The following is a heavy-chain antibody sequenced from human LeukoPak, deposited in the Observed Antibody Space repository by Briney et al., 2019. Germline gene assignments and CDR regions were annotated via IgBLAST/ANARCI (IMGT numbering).Heavy chain of an antibody. J-gene: IGHJ4*02. CDR3: ARDPRRYYDSSGYLGH. CDR1: GFTFSSYS. D-gene: IGHD3-22*01. V-gene: IGHV3-21*01. Sequence: PGGSLRLSCAASGFTFSSYSMNWVRQAPGKGLEWVSSISSSSSYIYYADSVKGRFTISRDNAKNSLYLQMNSLRAEDTAVYYCARDPRRYYDSSGYLGHWGQGTLVTVSS. CDR2: ISSSSSYI.